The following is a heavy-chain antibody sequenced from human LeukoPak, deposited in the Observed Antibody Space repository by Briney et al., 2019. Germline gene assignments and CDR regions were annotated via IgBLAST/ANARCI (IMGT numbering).Heavy chain of an antibody. CDR2: IYYSGRT. D-gene: IGHD6-19*01. J-gene: IGHJ4*02. Sequence: PSETLSLTCTVSGGSISSSSFYWGWIRQPPGKGLECIGSIYYSGRTYYNPSLKSRVTISVDTSKNQFSLKLNSVTAADTAVYYCAGINTYSSGWFFAWGQGTLVTVSS. V-gene: IGHV4-39*07. CDR1: GGSISSSSFY. CDR3: AGINTYSSGWFFA.